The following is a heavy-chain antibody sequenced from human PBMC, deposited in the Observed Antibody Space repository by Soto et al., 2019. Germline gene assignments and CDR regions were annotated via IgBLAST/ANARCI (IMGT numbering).Heavy chain of an antibody. Sequence: QVQLQESGPGLVKPSETLSLTCPVSGGSISSYYWSWIRQPPGKGLEWIGYIYYSGSTNYNPSLKSRVTISVDTSKNQFSLKLSSVTAADTAVYYCATALTVTSVDYWGQGTLVTVSS. D-gene: IGHD4-17*01. CDR1: GGSISSYY. V-gene: IGHV4-59*01. CDR3: ATALTVTSVDY. CDR2: IYYSGST. J-gene: IGHJ4*02.